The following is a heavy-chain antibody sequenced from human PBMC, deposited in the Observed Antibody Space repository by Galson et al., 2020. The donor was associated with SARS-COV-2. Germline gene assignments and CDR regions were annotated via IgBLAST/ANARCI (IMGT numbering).Heavy chain of an antibody. D-gene: IGHD5-18*01. Sequence: SETLSLTCAVSGGSISSGGYSWSWIRQPPGMGLEWIGYIYHSGSTYYNPSLKSRVTISVDRSKNQFSLKLSSVTAADTAVYYCARGYSYGQNDAFDIWGQGTMVTVSS. CDR2: IYHSGST. CDR3: ARGYSYGQNDAFDI. CDR1: GGSISSGGYS. J-gene: IGHJ3*02. V-gene: IGHV4-30-2*01.